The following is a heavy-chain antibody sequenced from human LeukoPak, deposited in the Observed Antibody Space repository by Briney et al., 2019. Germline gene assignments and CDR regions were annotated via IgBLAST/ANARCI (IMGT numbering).Heavy chain of an antibody. CDR3: VRVAVTGIAYFQY. V-gene: IGHV1-2*02. CDR2: INGNSGDT. J-gene: IGHJ1*01. D-gene: IGHD6-19*01. Sequence: ASVKVSCKASGYTFTGYYLHWMRQAPGQGPEWMGWINGNSGDTNYAQKFQGRVTMTRDTSISTAYMDLIRLTSDDTAVYYCVRVAVTGIAYFQYWGQGTLVTVPS. CDR1: GYTFTGYY.